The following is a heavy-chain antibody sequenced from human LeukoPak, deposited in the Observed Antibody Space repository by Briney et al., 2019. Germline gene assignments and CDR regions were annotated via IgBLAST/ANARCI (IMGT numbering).Heavy chain of an antibody. V-gene: IGHV4-38-2*02. CDR3: ARFRVGD. CDR1: GYSICSGYY. Sequence: SETLSLTCTVSGYSICSGYYWGWIRQPPGKGLEWIGSIYPSGCAYYNPSLKSRVTISEDTSKNQFSLKLSSVTAADTAVYYCARFRVGDWGQGTLVTVSS. CDR2: IYPSGCA. D-gene: IGHD1-26*01. J-gene: IGHJ4*02.